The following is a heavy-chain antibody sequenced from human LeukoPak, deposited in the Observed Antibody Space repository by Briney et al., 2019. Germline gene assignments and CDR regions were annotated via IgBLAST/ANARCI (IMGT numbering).Heavy chain of an antibody. Sequence: GASVTVSCTASGGTFSSYAISWVRQAPGQGLEWMGGIIPIFGTANYAQKFQGRVTITADESTSTAYMELSSLRSEDTAVYYCARGQYCSSTSCYTDFDYWGQGTLVTVSS. D-gene: IGHD2-2*02. V-gene: IGHV1-69*13. CDR2: IIPIFGTA. CDR1: GGTFSSYA. J-gene: IGHJ4*02. CDR3: ARGQYCSSTSCYTDFDY.